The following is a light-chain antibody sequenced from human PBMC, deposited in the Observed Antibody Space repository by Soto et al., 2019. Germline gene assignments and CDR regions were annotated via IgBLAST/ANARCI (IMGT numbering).Light chain of an antibody. Sequence: DIQMTQSPSTLSASVGDRVTITCRATQSIDILLAWYQQKPGKAPNLLIYKASILESGVPSRFSCSESGTEFNLTISSLQADDFVSYYCQQYYRYPWTFGQGTKVEIK. CDR1: QSIDIL. CDR3: QQYYRYPWT. J-gene: IGKJ1*01. CDR2: KAS. V-gene: IGKV1-5*03.